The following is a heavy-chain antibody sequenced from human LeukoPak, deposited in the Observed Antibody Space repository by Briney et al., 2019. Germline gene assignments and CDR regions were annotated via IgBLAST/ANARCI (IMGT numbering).Heavy chain of an antibody. CDR3: ARQNSGARLNV. CDR1: GDSMSSYY. D-gene: IGHD6-25*01. Sequence: PSESLSLTCTASGDSMSSYYWSWIRQPPAKGLEWIGHIYYSGSTDYNPSLKSRLTISVDTSKNQFSLQLSSVTAADTAVYFCARQNSGARLNVWGQGTTVTVSS. V-gene: IGHV4-59*08. CDR2: IYYSGST. J-gene: IGHJ6*02.